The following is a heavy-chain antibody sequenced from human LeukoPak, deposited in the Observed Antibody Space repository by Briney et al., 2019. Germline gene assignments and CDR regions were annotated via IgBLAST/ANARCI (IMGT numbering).Heavy chain of an antibody. D-gene: IGHD4-17*01. V-gene: IGHV3-48*03. Sequence: GGSLRLSCGASGFTFSIYEMNWIRQAPGKGLEWISYISSSGSTIYYADSVKGRFTISRDNAKNSLYLQMNSLRAEDTAVYYCARDGQNEYGAKRYYFDYWGQGTLVTVSS. J-gene: IGHJ4*02. CDR1: GFTFSIYE. CDR2: ISSSGSTI. CDR3: ARDGQNEYGAKRYYFDY.